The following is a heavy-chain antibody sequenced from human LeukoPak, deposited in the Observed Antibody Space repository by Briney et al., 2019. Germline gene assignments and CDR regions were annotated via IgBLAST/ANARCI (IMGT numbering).Heavy chain of an antibody. CDR2: IKQDGSEK. Sequence: QTGGSLRLSCAASGFTFRSSWMSWVRRAPGKGLEWVANIKQDGSEKYYVDSVKGRFTISRDNARNSLFLHMYSLGAEDTAVYYCARGATVTTNYYYYMDAWGKGTTVTVSS. V-gene: IGHV3-7*01. J-gene: IGHJ6*03. CDR1: GFTFRSSW. CDR3: ARGATVTTNYYYYMDA. D-gene: IGHD4-17*01.